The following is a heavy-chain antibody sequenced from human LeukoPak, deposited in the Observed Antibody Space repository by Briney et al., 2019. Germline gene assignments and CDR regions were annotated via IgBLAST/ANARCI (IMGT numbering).Heavy chain of an antibody. V-gene: IGHV3-21*01. CDR3: ARGRGLYLVRGVFDW. CDR2: ISSGSSYI. Sequence: GGSLRLSCAASGFTFSSYTMNWVRQAPGKGLEWVSIISSGSSYIHYADSVKGRFTISRDNAKTSLFLQMNNLGAEDTAVYYCARGRGLYLVRGVFDWWGQGTLVSVSS. J-gene: IGHJ4*02. D-gene: IGHD3-10*01. CDR1: GFTFSSYT.